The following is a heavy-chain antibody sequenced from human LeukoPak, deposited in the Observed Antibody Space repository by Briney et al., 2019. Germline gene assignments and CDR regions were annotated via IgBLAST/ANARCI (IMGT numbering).Heavy chain of an antibody. V-gene: IGHV3-48*01. CDR2: ISSSSSTI. J-gene: IGHJ4*02. Sequence: GGSLRLSCAASGFTFSSYSMNWVRQAPGKGLEWVSYISSSSSTIYYADSVKGRFTISRDNAKNSLYLQMNSLRAEDTAVYYCARDDIRSGSPFYYFDYWGQGTLVTVSS. CDR3: ARDDIRSGSPFYYFDY. CDR1: GFTFSSYS. D-gene: IGHD1-26*01.